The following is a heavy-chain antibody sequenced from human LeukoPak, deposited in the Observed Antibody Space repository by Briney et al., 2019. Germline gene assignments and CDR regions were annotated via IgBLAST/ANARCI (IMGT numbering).Heavy chain of an antibody. V-gene: IGHV3-48*01. CDR2: ISSSSTTI. Sequence: GGSLRLSCAASGFTFSSYSMNWVRQAPGKGLEWVSFISSSSTTIYYADSVKGRFTISRDNARNSLYLQMNSLRAEDTAVYYCARDDSSGYQIDYWGQGTLVTVSS. J-gene: IGHJ4*02. CDR3: ARDDSSGYQIDY. D-gene: IGHD3-22*01. CDR1: GFTFSSYS.